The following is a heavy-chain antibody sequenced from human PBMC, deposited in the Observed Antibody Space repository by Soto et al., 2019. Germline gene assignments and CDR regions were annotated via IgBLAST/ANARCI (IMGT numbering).Heavy chain of an antibody. CDR1: GGSFRGYY. V-gene: IGHV4-34*01. CDR3: ARLWSSNEGSS. CDR2: INHSGGT. J-gene: IGHJ4*02. D-gene: IGHD3-10*01. Sequence: PSETLSLTCAVHGGSFRGYYWRWIRQPPGKGLEWIGEINHSGGTNYNPSLKSRVSISVDASKNQFSLQLTSVTAADTAVYYCARLWSSNEGSSWGQGTLVTVSS.